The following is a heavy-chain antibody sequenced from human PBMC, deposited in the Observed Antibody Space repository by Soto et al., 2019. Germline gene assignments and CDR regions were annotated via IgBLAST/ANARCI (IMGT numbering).Heavy chain of an antibody. Sequence: SETLSLTCAVCGGSFSGYYWSWIRQPPGKGLEWIGEINHSGSTNYNPSLKSRVTISVDMSKNQFSLKLSSVTAADTAVYYCARVESYYDSSGYVYYFDYWGQGTLVTVSS. V-gene: IGHV4-34*01. J-gene: IGHJ4*02. D-gene: IGHD3-22*01. CDR3: ARVESYYDSSGYVYYFDY. CDR2: INHSGST. CDR1: GGSFSGYY.